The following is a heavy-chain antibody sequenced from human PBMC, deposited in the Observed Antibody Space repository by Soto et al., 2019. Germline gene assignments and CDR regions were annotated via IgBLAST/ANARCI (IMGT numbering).Heavy chain of an antibody. D-gene: IGHD2-8*01. J-gene: IGHJ6*02. V-gene: IGHV1-46*04. CDR1: GYTFTSYY. Sequence: QVQLVQSGAEVKKPGASVKVSCKASGYTFTSYYMHRVRQAPGQGLEWMGIINPSGGSTSYAQKLQGRVTMTRDTSTSKVYMELSSLRSEDTAVYDCARAYCTNGVCYSGYYGMDVWGQGTTVTVSS. CDR2: INPSGGST. CDR3: ARAYCTNGVCYSGYYGMDV.